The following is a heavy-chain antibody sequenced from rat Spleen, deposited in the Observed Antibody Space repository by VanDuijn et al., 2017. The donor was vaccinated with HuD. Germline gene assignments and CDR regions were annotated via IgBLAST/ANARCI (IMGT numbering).Heavy chain of an antibody. Sequence: EVQLVETGGGLVQPGKSLKLSCVASGFTFSSYWMYWIRQAPGEGLEWISSISPDGASTYYRDSVKGRFTISRDNAKSTLYLQMNSLRSEDTATYYCATEGMLGFFDFWGQGVMVTVSS. V-gene: IGHV5-58*01. CDR1: GFTFSSYW. J-gene: IGHJ2*01. CDR2: ISPDGAST. D-gene: IGHD1-11*01. CDR3: ATEGMLGFFDF.